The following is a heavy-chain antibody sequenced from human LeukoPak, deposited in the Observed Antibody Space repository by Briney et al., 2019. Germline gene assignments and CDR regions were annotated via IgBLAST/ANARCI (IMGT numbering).Heavy chain of an antibody. CDR3: ARRDYRKRMDY. CDR1: GGSFSGYY. J-gene: IGHJ4*02. D-gene: IGHD1-14*01. Sequence: SETLSLTCAVYGGSFSGYYWGWIRQPPGKGLEWIGEINHSGSTNYSSSLKSRVTISVDTSKNQFSLKLSSVTAADTAVYYCARRDYRKRMDYWGQGTLVTVSS. V-gene: IGHV4-34*01. CDR2: INHSGST.